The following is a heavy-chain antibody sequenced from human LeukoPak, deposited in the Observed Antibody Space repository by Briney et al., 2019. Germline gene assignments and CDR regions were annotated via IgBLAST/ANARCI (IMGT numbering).Heavy chain of an antibody. Sequence: PGGSLRLSCAASGFTFSSYSMNWVRQAPGKGLERFSYISSSSSTIYYADSVKGRFTISRDNAKNSLYLQMNSLRAEDTAVYYCERGTRYLIPDIVVLPAAMKSCPYAFLYWVEGRLVTVSS. V-gene: IGHV3-48*01. J-gene: IGHJ4*02. CDR1: GFTFSSYS. D-gene: IGHD2-2*01. CDR2: ISSSSSTI. CDR3: ERGTRYLIPDIVVLPAAMKSCPYAFLY.